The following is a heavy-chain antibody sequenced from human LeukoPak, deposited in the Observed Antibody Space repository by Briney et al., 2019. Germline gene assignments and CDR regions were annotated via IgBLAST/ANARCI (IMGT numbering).Heavy chain of an antibody. V-gene: IGHV1-18*01. Sequence: GSSVKVSCKASGGTFSSYAISWVRQAPGQGLEWMGWISAYNGNTNYAQKLQGRVTMTTDTSTSTAYMELRSLRSDDTAVYYCARLYVMEDWFDPWGQGTLVTVSS. J-gene: IGHJ5*02. D-gene: IGHD2-8*01. CDR1: GGTFSSYA. CDR2: ISAYNGNT. CDR3: ARLYVMEDWFDP.